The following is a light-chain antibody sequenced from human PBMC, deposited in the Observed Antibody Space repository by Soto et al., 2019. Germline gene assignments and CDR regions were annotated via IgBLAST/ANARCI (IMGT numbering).Light chain of an antibody. V-gene: IGLV2-14*01. CDR2: EVS. Sequence: QSALTQPASVSGSPGQSITISCTGTSSDVGGYNYVSWYQQHPGKAPKFMIYEVSNRPSGVSNRFSVSKSGNTASLTISGLQAEDEADYYCSSYTSSGTLVVFGGGTEVTVL. J-gene: IGLJ2*01. CDR3: SSYTSSGTLVV. CDR1: SSDVGGYNY.